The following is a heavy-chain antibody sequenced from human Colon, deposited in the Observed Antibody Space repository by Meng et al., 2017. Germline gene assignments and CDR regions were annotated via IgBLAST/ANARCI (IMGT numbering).Heavy chain of an antibody. CDR1: GYSFTSYG. V-gene: IGHV1-3*04. CDR3: ARDERGGPYYFDY. J-gene: IGHJ4*02. Sequence: QVHLVRSGAELKKPGASVKASCQASGYSFTSYGMHWPRQAPGQRPEWMGWLYTADGNRRYSQRFQDRLTITSDTFARTAYMELSSLKSEDTAVYFCARDERGGPYYFDYWGQGTLVTVSS. CDR2: LYTADGNR.